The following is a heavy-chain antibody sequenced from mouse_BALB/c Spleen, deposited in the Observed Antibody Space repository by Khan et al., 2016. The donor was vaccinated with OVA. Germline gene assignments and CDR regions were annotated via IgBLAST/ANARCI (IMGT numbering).Heavy chain of an antibody. Sequence: EVELVESGPGLVKPSQSLSLTCTVTGYSITSGSGWNWIRQFPGNKLEWMGYISYSGSTNYNPSLKSRISIPRDTSKNQFFLQLNSVTTEDTATYYCARTARIKYWGQGTTLTVSS. CDR2: ISYSGST. CDR1: GYSITSGSG. V-gene: IGHV3-2*02. D-gene: IGHD1-2*01. J-gene: IGHJ2*01. CDR3: ARTARIKY.